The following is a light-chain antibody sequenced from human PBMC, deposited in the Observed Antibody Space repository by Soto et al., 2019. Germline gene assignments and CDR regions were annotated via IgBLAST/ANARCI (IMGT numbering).Light chain of an antibody. CDR1: NSNIGADYE. CDR2: NNT. V-gene: IGLV1-40*01. J-gene: IGLJ1*01. Sequence: QSVLTQPPSVSGAPGQRVTISCTGSNSNIGADYEVYWYQQFPGTAPKLLISNNTNRPSGVPDRFSGSRSGTSASLAITGLQAEDETDYYCCSYTGTFSYVFGPGTKLTVL. CDR3: CSYTGTFSYV.